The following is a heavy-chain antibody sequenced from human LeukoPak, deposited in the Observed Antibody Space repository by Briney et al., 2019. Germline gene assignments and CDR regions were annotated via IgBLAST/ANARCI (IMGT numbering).Heavy chain of an antibody. CDR2: IIPIFGTA. CDR1: GGTFSSYA. V-gene: IGHV1-69*05. J-gene: IGHJ3*02. D-gene: IGHD4-23*01. Sequence: SVKVSCKASGGTFSSYAISWVRQAPGQGLEWMGGIIPIFGTANYAQKFQGRVTITTDESTSTAYMELSSLRSEDTAVYYCARDLHDGGNSEDAFDIWGQGTMVTVSS. CDR3: ARDLHDGGNSEDAFDI.